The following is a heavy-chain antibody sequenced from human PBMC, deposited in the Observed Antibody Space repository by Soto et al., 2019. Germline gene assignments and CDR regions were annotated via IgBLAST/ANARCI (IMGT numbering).Heavy chain of an antibody. CDR2: ISGSGFKK. D-gene: IGHD1-26*01. Sequence: VGCLRLSCAASGFIFENFGMSWVRQAPGKGLEWIYSISGSGFKKYYADSVKGRFTISRDNSKSTVYLELNNLSAEDTAVHHCAKNQGVELVPLATVDWFDPWGQGSVVTVSS. CDR1: GFIFENFG. CDR3: AKNQGVELVPLATVDWFDP. V-gene: IGHV3-23*01. J-gene: IGHJ5*02.